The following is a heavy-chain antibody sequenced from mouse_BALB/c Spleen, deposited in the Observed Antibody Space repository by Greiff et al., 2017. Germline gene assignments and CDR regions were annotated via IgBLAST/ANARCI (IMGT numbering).Heavy chain of an antibody. D-gene: IGHD2-3*01. Sequence: VQLQESGAELAKPGASVKMSCKASGYTFTSYWMHWVKQRPGQGLEWIGYINPSTGYTEYNQKFKDKATLTADKSSSTAYMQLSSLTSEDSAVYYCARSYDGSLMDYWGQGTSVTVSS. J-gene: IGHJ4*01. CDR1: GYTFTSYW. V-gene: IGHV1-7*01. CDR3: ARSYDGSLMDY. CDR2: INPSTGYT.